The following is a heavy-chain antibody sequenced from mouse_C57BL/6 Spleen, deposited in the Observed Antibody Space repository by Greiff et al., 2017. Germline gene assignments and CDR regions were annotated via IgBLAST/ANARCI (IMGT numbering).Heavy chain of an antibody. CDR3: ARSGLYDYFYNVDY. CDR1: GYTFTSYW. Sequence: QVQLQQPGAELVMPGASVKLSCKASGYTFTSYWMHWVKQRPGQGLEWIGEIDPSDSYTNYNQKFKGKSTLTVDKSSSTAYMQLSSLTSEDSAVYYCARSGLYDYFYNVDYWGQGTTLTVSS. D-gene: IGHD2-4*01. V-gene: IGHV1-69*01. J-gene: IGHJ2*01. CDR2: IDPSDSYT.